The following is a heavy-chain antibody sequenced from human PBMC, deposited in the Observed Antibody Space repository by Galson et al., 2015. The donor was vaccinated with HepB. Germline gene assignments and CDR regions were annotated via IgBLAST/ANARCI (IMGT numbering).Heavy chain of an antibody. Sequence: SLRLSCAASGFTFDDYTMHWVRQAPGKGLEWVSLISWDGGSTYYADSVKGRFTISRDNSKNSLYLQMNSLRTEDTALYYCAKQGGDSSGYYYYYFDYWGQGTLVTVSS. J-gene: IGHJ4*02. CDR3: AKQGGDSSGYYYYYFDY. D-gene: IGHD3-22*01. V-gene: IGHV3-43*01. CDR1: GFTFDDYT. CDR2: ISWDGGST.